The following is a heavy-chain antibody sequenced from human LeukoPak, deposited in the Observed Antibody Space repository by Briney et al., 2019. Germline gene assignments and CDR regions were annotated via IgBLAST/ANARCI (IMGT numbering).Heavy chain of an antibody. CDR3: ARDWVTGDHRN. Sequence: GGSLRLSCAASGFTFNNNDMTWVRQAPGKGLEWVSVIYSGGSTYYADSVKGRFTISRDNSKNTLYLQMNSLRAEDTAVYYCARDWVTGDHRNWGQGTLVTVSS. J-gene: IGHJ4*02. CDR2: IYSGGST. D-gene: IGHD7-27*01. CDR1: GFTFNNND. V-gene: IGHV3-66*02.